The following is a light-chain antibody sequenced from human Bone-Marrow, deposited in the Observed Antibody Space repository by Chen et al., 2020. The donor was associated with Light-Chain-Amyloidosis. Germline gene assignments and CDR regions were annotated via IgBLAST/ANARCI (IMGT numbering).Light chain of an antibody. Sequence: SNELTQPPSVSVSTGQTARITCSGHALAKQYAYWYQHKSGQAPVVIVYKDNQRPSGIPERFSGSTSGTFVTLSISVGQAADEAAYYCESADSNDTLFGGGTKLTVL. CDR2: KDN. J-gene: IGLJ3*02. V-gene: IGLV3-25*03. CDR3: ESADSNDTL. CDR1: ALAKQY.